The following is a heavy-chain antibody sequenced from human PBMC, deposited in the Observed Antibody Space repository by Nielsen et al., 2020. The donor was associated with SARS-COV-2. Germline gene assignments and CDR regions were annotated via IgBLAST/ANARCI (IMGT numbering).Heavy chain of an antibody. CDR1: GYTFTGYY. CDR2: INPNSGGT. V-gene: IGHV1-2*06. CDR3: ARDSYYGSGSYAPSPGEP. D-gene: IGHD3-10*01. J-gene: IGHJ5*02. Sequence: ASVKVSCKASGYTFTGYYMHWVRQAPGQGLEWMGRINPNSGGTNYAQKFQGRVTMTRDTSISTAYMELSSLRSEDTAVYYCARDSYYGSGSYAPSPGEPWGQGTLVTVSS.